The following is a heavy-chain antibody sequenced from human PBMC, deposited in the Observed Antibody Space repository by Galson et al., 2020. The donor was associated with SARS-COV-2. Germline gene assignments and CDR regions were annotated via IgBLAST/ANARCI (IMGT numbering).Heavy chain of an antibody. V-gene: IGHV3-33*01. D-gene: IGHD1-26*01. J-gene: IGHJ4*02. CDR3: AREGIRGAPTLFDY. Sequence: GGSLRLSCAASGFTFSSYGMHWVRQAPGKGLEWVAVIWYDGSNKYYADSVKGRFTISRDNSKNTLYLQMNSLRAEDTAVYYCAREGIRGAPTLFDYWGQGTLVTVSS. CDR1: GFTFSSYG. CDR2: IWYDGSNK.